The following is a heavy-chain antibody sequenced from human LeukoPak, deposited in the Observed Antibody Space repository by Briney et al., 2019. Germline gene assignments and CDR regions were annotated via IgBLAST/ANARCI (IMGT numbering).Heavy chain of an antibody. CDR1: GFTVSSNY. J-gene: IGHJ3*02. V-gene: IGHV3-66*01. D-gene: IGHD1-26*01. Sequence: GGSLRLSCAASGFTVSSNYMTWVRQAPGKGLEWVLVIYSGGSTYYADSVKGRFTISRDNSKNTLYLQMNSLRAEDTAVYYCARIVAGGAFDIWGQGTMVTVSS. CDR3: ARIVAGGAFDI. CDR2: IYSGGST.